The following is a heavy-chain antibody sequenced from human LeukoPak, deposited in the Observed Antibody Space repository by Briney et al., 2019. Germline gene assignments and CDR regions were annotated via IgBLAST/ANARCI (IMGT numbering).Heavy chain of an antibody. D-gene: IGHD3-9*01. CDR2: IYPGDSDT. V-gene: IGHV5-51*01. CDR3: ARRGPAGYYSLNYFDY. Sequence: GESLKISCKGSGSSFTSYWIGWVRQMPGKGLEWKGIIYPGDSDTRYSPSFQGQVTISADKSISTAYLQWSSLKASDTAMYYCARRGPAGYYSLNYFDYWGQGTLVTVSS. J-gene: IGHJ4*02. CDR1: GSSFTSYW.